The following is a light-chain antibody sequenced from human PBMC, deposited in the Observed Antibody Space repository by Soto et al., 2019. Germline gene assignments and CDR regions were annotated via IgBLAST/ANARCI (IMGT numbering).Light chain of an antibody. CDR3: QQSYSTPS. CDR1: QSINNY. CDR2: DAS. Sequence: DIQMTQSPSSLSASVGDRVTITCRASQSINNYLNWYHQKPGKAPKILIYDASSLQSGVPSRFSGSGSGTDFTLTSSSLQPEDFATYYCQQSYSTPSFGGGTKVEIK. V-gene: IGKV1-39*01. J-gene: IGKJ4*02.